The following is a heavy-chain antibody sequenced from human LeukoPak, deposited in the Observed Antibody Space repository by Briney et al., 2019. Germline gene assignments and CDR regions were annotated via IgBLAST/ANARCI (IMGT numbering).Heavy chain of an antibody. CDR3: ARQQRRSSGPKSHFDY. CDR2: IYPGDSDT. Sequence: GESLKISCKGSGYSFTSYWIGWVRQMPGKGLEWMGIIYPGDSDTRYSPSFQGQVTISADKSISTAYLQWSSLKASDTAMYYCARQQRRSSGPKSHFDYWGQGTLVTVSS. V-gene: IGHV5-51*01. CDR1: GYSFTSYW. J-gene: IGHJ4*02. D-gene: IGHD3-22*01.